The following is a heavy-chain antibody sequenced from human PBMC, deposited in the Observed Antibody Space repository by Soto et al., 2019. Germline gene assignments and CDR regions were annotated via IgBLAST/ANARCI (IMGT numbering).Heavy chain of an antibody. CDR1: GFTFSSYA. Sequence: GGSLRLSCAASGFTFSSYAMHWVRQAPGKGLEWVAVISYDGSNKYYAESVKGRFTISRDNSKNTLYLQMNSLRAEDTAVYYCAGGWFGELLGAFDIWGQGTMVTVSS. D-gene: IGHD3-10*01. V-gene: IGHV3-30-3*01. CDR2: ISYDGSNK. CDR3: AGGWFGELLGAFDI. J-gene: IGHJ3*02.